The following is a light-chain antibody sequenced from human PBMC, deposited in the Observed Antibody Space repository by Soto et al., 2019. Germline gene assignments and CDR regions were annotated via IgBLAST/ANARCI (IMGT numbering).Light chain of an antibody. CDR2: LNGDGSH. J-gene: IGLJ3*02. CDR3: QTWGTGMGV. V-gene: IGLV4-69*01. Sequence: QLVLTQSPSASASLGASVKLTCTLNSGHSSYVIAWHQQQPEKGPRYLMKLNGDGSHSKGDGIPDRFSGSSSGAERYLAISSLQSEDEADYYCQTWGTGMGVFGGGTKLTVL. CDR1: SGHSSYV.